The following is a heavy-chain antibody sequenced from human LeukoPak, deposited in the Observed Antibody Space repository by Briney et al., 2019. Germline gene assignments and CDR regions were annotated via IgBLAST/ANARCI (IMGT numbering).Heavy chain of an antibody. Sequence: GASVKVSCKASGYTFTSFGISWVRQAPGQGLEWMGWISAYNGNTIYAQMLQGRVTMTTDTSTSTAYMELRSLRSDDTAVYYCARDLSSSYYYVFDYWGQGTLVTVSP. CDR2: ISAYNGNT. J-gene: IGHJ4*02. V-gene: IGHV1-18*01. CDR3: ARDLSSSYYYVFDY. CDR1: GYTFTSFG. D-gene: IGHD3-22*01.